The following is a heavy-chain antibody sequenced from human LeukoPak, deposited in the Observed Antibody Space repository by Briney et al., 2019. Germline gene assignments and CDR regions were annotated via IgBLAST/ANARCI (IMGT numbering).Heavy chain of an antibody. Sequence: GGSLRLSCAASGFIFDDYTMDWVRQAPGKGLEWVSGISWNSGNRDYAGSVKGRFTISRDNAKTSLYLQMNSLRDEDTALYYCAKSGNSWSFDYWGQGVLVTVSS. D-gene: IGHD6-13*01. CDR3: AKSGNSWSFDY. CDR2: ISWNSGNR. V-gene: IGHV3-9*01. CDR1: GFIFDDYT. J-gene: IGHJ4*02.